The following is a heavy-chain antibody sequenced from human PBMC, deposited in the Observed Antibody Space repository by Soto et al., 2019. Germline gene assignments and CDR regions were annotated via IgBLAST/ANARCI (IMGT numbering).Heavy chain of an antibody. D-gene: IGHD2-2*01. Sequence: ASVKVCCKASGYTFTSYAMHWVRQAPGQRLEWMGWINAGNGNTKYSQKFQGRVTITRDTSASTAYMELSSLRSEDTAVYYCAREYRLLYNWFDPWGQGTLVTVSS. CDR1: GYTFTSYA. V-gene: IGHV1-3*01. J-gene: IGHJ5*02. CDR2: INAGNGNT. CDR3: AREYRLLYNWFDP.